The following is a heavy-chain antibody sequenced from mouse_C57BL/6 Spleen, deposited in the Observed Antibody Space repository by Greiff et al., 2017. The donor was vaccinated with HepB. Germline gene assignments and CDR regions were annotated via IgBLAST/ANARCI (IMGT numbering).Heavy chain of an antibody. Sequence: QVQLQQPGTELVKPGASVKLSCKASGYTFTSYWMHWVKQRPGQGLEWIGNINPGNGGTNYNEKFKSKATLTVDKSSSTAYMQLSSLTSEDSAVYYCARTFITTVVALDYWGQGTTLTVSS. V-gene: IGHV1-53*01. CDR1: GYTFTSYW. CDR2: INPGNGGT. D-gene: IGHD1-1*01. J-gene: IGHJ2*01. CDR3: ARTFITTVVALDY.